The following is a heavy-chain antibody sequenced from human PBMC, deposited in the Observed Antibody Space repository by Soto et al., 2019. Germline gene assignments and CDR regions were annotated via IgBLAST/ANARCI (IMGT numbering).Heavy chain of an antibody. CDR1: GGTFSSYA. V-gene: IGHV1-69*13. CDR3: ARALGRGGNPNYYYYGMDV. Sequence: SVKVSCKASGGTFSSYAISWVRQAPGQGLEWMGGIIPIFGTANYAQKFQGRVTITADESTSTAYMELSSLRSEDTAVYYCARALGRGGNPNYYYYGMDVWGQGTTVTVSS. D-gene: IGHD2-15*01. CDR2: IIPIFGTA. J-gene: IGHJ6*02.